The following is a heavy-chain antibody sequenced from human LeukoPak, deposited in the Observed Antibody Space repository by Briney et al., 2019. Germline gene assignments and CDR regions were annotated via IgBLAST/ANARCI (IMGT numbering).Heavy chain of an antibody. CDR2: MNPNSGNT. J-gene: IGHJ5*02. CDR1: GYTFTSYD. CDR3: ARGQGYNYDFWSGYLDWFDP. V-gene: IGHV1-8*03. Sequence: ASVKVSCKASGYTFTSYDINWVRQATGQGLEWMGWMNPNSGNTGYAQKFQGGVTITRNTSISTAYMELSSLRSEDTAVYYCARGQGYNYDFWSGYLDWFDPWGQGTLVTVSS. D-gene: IGHD3-3*01.